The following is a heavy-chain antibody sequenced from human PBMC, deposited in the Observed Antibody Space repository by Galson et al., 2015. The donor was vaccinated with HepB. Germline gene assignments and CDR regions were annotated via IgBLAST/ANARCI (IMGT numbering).Heavy chain of an antibody. CDR1: GFSISDYY. J-gene: IGHJ5*02. D-gene: IGHD6-13*01. Sequence: SLRLSCAASGFSISDYYMTWVRQAPGKGLEWVANINKDGSEKYYVDSVKGRFTISRDNAKGSLWLQMNSLRVEDTAVYYCVRDREVAGGGDWFDPWGQGTLVTVSS. CDR2: INKDGSEK. V-gene: IGHV3-7*01. CDR3: VRDREVAGGGDWFDP.